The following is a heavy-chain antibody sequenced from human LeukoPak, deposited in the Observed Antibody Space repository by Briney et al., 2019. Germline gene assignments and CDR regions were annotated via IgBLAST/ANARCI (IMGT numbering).Heavy chain of an antibody. CDR1: GFTFSNYW. CDR3: ARQAY. CDR2: IKPDGTEK. V-gene: IGHV3-7*01. Sequence: GGSLRLSCAASGFTFSNYWMSWVRQAPGKGLEWVANIKPDGTEKYYVESVKGRFTISGDNAKNSLYLQMNSLRVEDTALYYCARQAYWGQGILVTVSS. J-gene: IGHJ4*02.